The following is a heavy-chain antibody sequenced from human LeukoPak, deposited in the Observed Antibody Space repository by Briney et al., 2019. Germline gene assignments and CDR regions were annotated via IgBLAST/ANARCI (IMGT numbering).Heavy chain of an antibody. CDR2: IYYSGST. D-gene: IGHD3-16*02. CDR1: GGSISSYY. CDR3: ARKVMITFGGVIVRGAFDI. V-gene: IGHV4-59*12. Sequence: PSETLSLTCTVSGGSISSYYWSWIRQPPGKGLEWIGYIYYSGSTNYNPSLKSRVTISVDTSKNQFSLKLSSVTAADTAVYYCARKVMITFGGVIVRGAFDIWGQGTMVTVSS. J-gene: IGHJ3*02.